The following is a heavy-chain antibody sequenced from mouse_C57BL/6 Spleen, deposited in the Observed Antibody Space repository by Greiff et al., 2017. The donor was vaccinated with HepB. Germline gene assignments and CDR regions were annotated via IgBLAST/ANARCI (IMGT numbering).Heavy chain of an antibody. CDR3: ARGGYDYDGDAMDY. CDR2: IYPGDGDT. V-gene: IGHV1-82*01. J-gene: IGHJ4*01. D-gene: IGHD2-4*01. CDR1: GYAFSSSW. Sequence: QVQLKESGPELVKPGASVKISCKASGYAFSSSWMNWVKQRPGKGLEWIGRIYPGDGDTNYNGKFKGKATLTADKSSSTAYMQLSSLTSEDSAVYFCARGGYDYDGDAMDYWGQGTSVTVSS.